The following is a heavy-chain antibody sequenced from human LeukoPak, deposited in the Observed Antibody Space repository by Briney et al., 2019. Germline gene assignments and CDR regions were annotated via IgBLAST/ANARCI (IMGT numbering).Heavy chain of an antibody. J-gene: IGHJ4*02. Sequence: GGSLRLSCAASGFTFSSYSMNWVRQAPGKGQEWVSYISSSSSTIYYADSVKGRFTIARDNAKNSVYLQMSSLRAEDTAVYYCARGGKLLFFDYWGQGTLVTVSS. CDR2: ISSSSSTI. CDR1: GFTFSSYS. V-gene: IGHV3-48*01. CDR3: ARGGKLLFFDY. D-gene: IGHD2-15*01.